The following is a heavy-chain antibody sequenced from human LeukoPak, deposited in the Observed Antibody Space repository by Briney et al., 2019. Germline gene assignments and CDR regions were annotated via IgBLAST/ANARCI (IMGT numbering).Heavy chain of an antibody. J-gene: IGHJ4*02. CDR1: GYTFTSYD. D-gene: IGHD5-18*01. Sequence: GASVKVSCKASGYTFTSYDINWVRQATGQGLEWMGWMNPNSGNTGYAQKFQSRVTITRNTSISTAYMELSSLRSEDTAVYYCARGQGDSYGYDYWGQGTLVTVSS. CDR2: MNPNSGNT. CDR3: ARGQGDSYGYDY. V-gene: IGHV1-8*03.